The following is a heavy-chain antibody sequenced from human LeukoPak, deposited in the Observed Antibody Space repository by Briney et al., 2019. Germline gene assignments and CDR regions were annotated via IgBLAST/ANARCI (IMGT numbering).Heavy chain of an antibody. CDR2: INPNSGGT. CDR1: GYTFTGYY. V-gene: IGHV1-2*06. J-gene: IGHJ4*02. CDR3: AAVTVGATTDFDY. Sequence: ASVKVSCKASGYTFTGYYMHWVRQAPGQGLEWMGRINPNSGGTNYAQKFRERVTITRDMSTSTAYMELSSLRSEDTAVYYCAAVTVGATTDFDYWGQGTLVTVSS. D-gene: IGHD1-26*01.